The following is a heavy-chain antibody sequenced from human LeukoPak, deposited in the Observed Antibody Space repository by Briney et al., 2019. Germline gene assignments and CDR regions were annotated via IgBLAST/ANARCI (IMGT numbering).Heavy chain of an antibody. V-gene: IGHV3-11*01. J-gene: IGHJ4*02. CDR1: GFTFSDYY. Sequence: PGGSLRLSCAASGFTFSDYYMSWIRQAPVKGLEWVSYISSSGSTIYYADSVKGRFTISRDNTKNSLYLQMNSLRAEDTAVYYCARGLTLGTVVTHTGVDYWGQGTLVAVSS. CDR3: ARGLTLGTVVTHTGVDY. D-gene: IGHD4-23*01. CDR2: ISSSGSTI.